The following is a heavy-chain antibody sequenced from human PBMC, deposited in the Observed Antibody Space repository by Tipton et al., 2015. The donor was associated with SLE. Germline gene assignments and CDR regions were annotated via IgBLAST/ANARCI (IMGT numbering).Heavy chain of an antibody. CDR2: LYHTGST. CDR1: GGSISSSSYF. V-gene: IGHV4-39*07. D-gene: IGHD3-10*01. J-gene: IGHJ3*02. Sequence: TLPLTCTVSGGSISSSSYFWGWIRQPPGKGLEWIGTLYHTGSTYFNPSLKSRVIISVDTSKNQFYLRLSSVTAADTAVYYCARDYYGSGFDAFDIWGQGTMVTVSS. CDR3: ARDYYGSGFDAFDI.